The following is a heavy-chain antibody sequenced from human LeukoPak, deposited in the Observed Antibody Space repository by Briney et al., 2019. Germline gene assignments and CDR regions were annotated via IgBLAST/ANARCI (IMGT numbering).Heavy chain of an antibody. CDR3: AGDPSWEILSYFDY. Sequence: GGSLRLSCVVSGFTFRNYYMTWIRQAPGKGLEWVSYISASGETTYYGDSVRGRFTVSRDNAKNSLYLDMNTLKAEDTAVYYCAGDPSWEILSYFDYWGQGTLVTVSS. D-gene: IGHD1-26*01. J-gene: IGHJ4*02. V-gene: IGHV3-11*04. CDR2: ISASGETT. CDR1: GFTFRNYY.